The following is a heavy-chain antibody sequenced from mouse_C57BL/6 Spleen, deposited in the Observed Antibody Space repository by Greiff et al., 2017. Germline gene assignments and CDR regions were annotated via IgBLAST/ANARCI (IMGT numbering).Heavy chain of an antibody. CDR3: ARDLVYYGYHYCAMDY. J-gene: IGHJ4*01. CDR2: ISYDGSN. V-gene: IGHV3-6*01. CDR1: GYSITSGYY. Sequence: EVQLQESGPGLVKPSQSLSLTCSVTGYSITSGYYWNWIRQFPGNKLEWMRYISYDGSNNYNPSLKNRISITRDTSKNQFFLKLNSVSTEDTATYSCARDLVYYGYHYCAMDYWGQGTSVTVSS. D-gene: IGHD2-2*01.